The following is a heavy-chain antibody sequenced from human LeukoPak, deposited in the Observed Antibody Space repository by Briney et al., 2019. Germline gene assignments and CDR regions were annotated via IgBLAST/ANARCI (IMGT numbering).Heavy chain of an antibody. Sequence: PGGSLRLSCAASGFTFSSYAMHWVRQAPGKGLEWVAVISYDRSNKYYADSVKGRFTISRDNSKNTLYLQMNSLRAEDTAVYYCARESRWLGFDYWGQGTLVTVSS. D-gene: IGHD6-19*01. J-gene: IGHJ4*02. CDR3: ARESRWLGFDY. CDR1: GFTFSSYA. V-gene: IGHV3-30*04. CDR2: ISYDRSNK.